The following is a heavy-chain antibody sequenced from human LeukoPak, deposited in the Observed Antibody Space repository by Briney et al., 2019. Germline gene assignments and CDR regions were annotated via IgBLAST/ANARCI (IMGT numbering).Heavy chain of an antibody. Sequence: ASVKVSCKASGYTFADYYLHWVRQAPGQGLEWMGWIHPNSGGTNYAQKFQGRVAMTRDTSISTAYMELSSLRSDDTAVYYCARLAAVPGWGQGTLVTVSS. V-gene: IGHV1-2*02. CDR1: GYTFADYY. J-gene: IGHJ1*01. CDR3: ARLAAVPG. D-gene: IGHD6-19*01. CDR2: IHPNSGGT.